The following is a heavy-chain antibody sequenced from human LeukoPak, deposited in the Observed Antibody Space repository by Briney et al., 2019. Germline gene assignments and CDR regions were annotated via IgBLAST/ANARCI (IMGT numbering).Heavy chain of an antibody. CDR2: INWDGGST. Sequence: GGSLRLSCAASGFTFARYTMHWVRQTPGKGLEWVSLINWDGGSTYYADSVKGRFTISRDNSKNSLFLRMNSLRTEDTAFYYCARDVGCSSTTCYPDYWGQGTLVTVSS. D-gene: IGHD2-2*01. CDR3: ARDVGCSSTTCYPDY. J-gene: IGHJ4*02. CDR1: GFTFARYT. V-gene: IGHV3-43*01.